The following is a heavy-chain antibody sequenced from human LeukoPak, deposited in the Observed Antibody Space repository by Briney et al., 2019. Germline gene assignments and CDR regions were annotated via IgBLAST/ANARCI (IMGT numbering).Heavy chain of an antibody. CDR3: ARSLPTDDYGDNPYDY. Sequence: GGSLRLSCAASGFTFSSYWMSWVRQAPGKGLEWVANIKQDGSEKYYVDSVKGRFTISRDNAKNSLYLQMNSLRAEDTAVYYCARSLPTDDYGDNPYDYWGQGTLVTVSS. V-gene: IGHV3-7*01. CDR2: IKQDGSEK. CDR1: GFTFSSYW. D-gene: IGHD4-17*01. J-gene: IGHJ4*02.